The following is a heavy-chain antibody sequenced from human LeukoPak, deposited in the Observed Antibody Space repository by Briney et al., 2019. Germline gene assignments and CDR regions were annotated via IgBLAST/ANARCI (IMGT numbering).Heavy chain of an antibody. V-gene: IGHV4-61*01. CDR1: GGSISSSSYY. CDR3: AREGGYDSYNWFDP. D-gene: IGHD5-12*01. CDR2: IYYSGST. Sequence: SETLSLTCTVSGGSISSSSYYWSWIRQPPGKGLEWIGYIYYSGSTNYNPSLKSRVTISVDTSKNQFSLKLSSVTAADTAVYYCAREGGYDSYNWFDPWGQGTLVTVSS. J-gene: IGHJ5*02.